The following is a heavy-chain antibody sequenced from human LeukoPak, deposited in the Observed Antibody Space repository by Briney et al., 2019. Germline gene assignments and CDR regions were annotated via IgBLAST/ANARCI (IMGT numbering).Heavy chain of an antibody. CDR3: AREASSSGNYYNAIDY. J-gene: IGHJ4*02. CDR2: INPNNGGT. CDR1: GYTFTGYY. V-gene: IGHV1-2*02. Sequence: ASVKVSCKAPGYTFTGYYMHWVRQAPGQGLEWMGWINPNNGGTNYAQNFQGRVTMTRDTSISTAYMELSRLRSDDTAVYYCAREASSSGNYYNAIDYWGQGTLVTVSS. D-gene: IGHD3-10*01.